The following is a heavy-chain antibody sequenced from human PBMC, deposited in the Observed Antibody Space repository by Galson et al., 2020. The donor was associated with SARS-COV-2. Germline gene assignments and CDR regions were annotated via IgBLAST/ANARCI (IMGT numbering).Heavy chain of an antibody. CDR3: AREDYGDP. J-gene: IGHJ5*02. D-gene: IGHD4-17*01. CDR1: GGSFSGYY. V-gene: IGHV4-34*01. Sequence: SETLSLTCAVYGGSFSGYYWSWIRQPLGKGLEWIGEINHSGSTNYNPSLKSRVTISVDTSKNQFSLKLSSVTAADTAVYYCAREDYGDPWGQGTLVTVSS. CDR2: INHSGST.